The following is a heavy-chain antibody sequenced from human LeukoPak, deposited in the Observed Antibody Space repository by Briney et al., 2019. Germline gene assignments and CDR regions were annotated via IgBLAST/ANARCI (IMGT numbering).Heavy chain of an antibody. V-gene: IGHV4-39*01. D-gene: IGHD5-12*01. J-gene: IGHJ5*01. Sequence: PSETLSLTCTVSAGSFISSSHHWGWIRQSPGKGLEWIGSVYYGRTTYYNPSLDGRVTVSLDTSANQFSLQLNSVTAADTAVYYRVRHDGRGGATMGAFDSWGQGSLVTVSS. CDR2: VYYGRTT. CDR1: AGSFISSSHH. CDR3: VRHDGRGGATMGAFDS.